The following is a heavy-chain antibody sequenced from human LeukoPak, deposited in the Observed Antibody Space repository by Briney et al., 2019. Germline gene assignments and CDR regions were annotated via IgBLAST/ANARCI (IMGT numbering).Heavy chain of an antibody. J-gene: IGHJ6*02. CDR2: IKQDGSEK. CDR1: GFTFSSYW. D-gene: IGHD3-3*01. Sequence: GGSLRLSCAASGFTFSSYWMSWVRQAPGKGLEWVANIKQDGSEKYYVDSVKGRFTISRDNAKNSLYLQMNSLRAEDTAVYYCASRSCYDFWSGLHFYYYYGMDVWGQGTTVTVSS. V-gene: IGHV3-7*03. CDR3: ASRSCYDFWSGLHFYYYYGMDV.